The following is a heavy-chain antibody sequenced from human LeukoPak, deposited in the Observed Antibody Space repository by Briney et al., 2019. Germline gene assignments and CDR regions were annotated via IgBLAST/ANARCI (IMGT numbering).Heavy chain of an antibody. V-gene: IGHV6-1*01. J-gene: IGHJ4*02. CDR2: TYYRSKWYN. D-gene: IGHD2-15*01. Sequence: SQTLSLTCAISGDSVSSNSAAWNWIRQSPSRGLEWLGRTYYRSKWYNDYAVPVKSRITINPDTSKNQFSLQLNSVTPEDTAVYYCARDHCSGGSCYWRFDYWGQGTLVTVSS. CDR1: GDSVSSNSAA. CDR3: ARDHCSGGSCYWRFDY.